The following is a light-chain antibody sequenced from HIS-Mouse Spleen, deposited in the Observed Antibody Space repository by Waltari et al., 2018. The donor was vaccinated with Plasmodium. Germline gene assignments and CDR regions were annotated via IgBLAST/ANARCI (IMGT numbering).Light chain of an antibody. CDR2: GAS. V-gene: IGKV3-15*01. CDR1: QSVSSN. Sequence: EIVMTQSPATLSVSPGERATLSCRASQSVSSNLALYHHKPGQAPRLIIYGASTRATGIPARFSGSGSGTEFTLTISSLQSEDFAVYYCQQYNNWSFTFGPGTKVDIK. CDR3: QQYNNWSFT. J-gene: IGKJ3*01.